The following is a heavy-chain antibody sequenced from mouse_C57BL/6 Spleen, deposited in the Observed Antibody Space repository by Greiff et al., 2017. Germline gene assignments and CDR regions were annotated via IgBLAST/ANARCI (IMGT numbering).Heavy chain of an antibody. CDR2: IYPGNSDT. J-gene: IGHJ2*01. CDR1: GYTFTSYW. V-gene: IGHV1-5*01. Sequence: VHVKQSGTVLARPGASVKMSCKTSGYTFTSYWMHWVKQRPGQGLEWIGAIYPGNSDTSYNQKFKGKAKLTAVTSASTAYMELSSLTNEDSAVYYCTRSYYYGSSYPDYWGQGTTLTVSS. CDR3: TRSYYYGSSYPDY. D-gene: IGHD1-1*01.